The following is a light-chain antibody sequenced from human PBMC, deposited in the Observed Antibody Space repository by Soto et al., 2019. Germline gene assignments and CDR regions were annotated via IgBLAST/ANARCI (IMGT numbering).Light chain of an antibody. J-gene: IGKJ1*01. CDR2: WAS. CDR1: QSVLYSSNNKNY. Sequence: DIVMTQSPDSLAVSLGERATINCKSSQSVLYSSNNKNYLAWYQQKPRQPPKLLIYWASTRESGVPDRFSGSGAGKDFTLTISSLQAEDVAVYYCQQYYSSPWTFGQGNKVESK. V-gene: IGKV4-1*01. CDR3: QQYYSSPWT.